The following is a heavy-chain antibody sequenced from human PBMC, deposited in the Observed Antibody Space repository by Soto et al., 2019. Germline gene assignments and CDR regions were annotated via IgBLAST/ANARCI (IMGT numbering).Heavy chain of an antibody. V-gene: IGHV3-33*08. CDR1: GFTFSDYA. D-gene: IGHD3-10*01. Sequence: QERLVESGGGVVQPGRSLRLSCAVSGFTFSDYAMHWVRQAPGKGLEWVALIWHDGLNEFYADSVRGRFTTSRDISNNTLERQMNCLRPEVTAVEYCTTCRGDAYEGGLGLDQWGQGTLVTVSS. CDR3: TTCRGDAYEGGLGLDQ. J-gene: IGHJ5*02. CDR2: IWHDGLNE.